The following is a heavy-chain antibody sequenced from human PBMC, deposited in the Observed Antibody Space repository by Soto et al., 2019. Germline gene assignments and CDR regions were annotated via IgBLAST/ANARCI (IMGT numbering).Heavy chain of an antibody. CDR3: ARGVLEWLLRDSYYYYMDV. CDR1: GASISGYY. D-gene: IGHD3-3*01. J-gene: IGHJ6*03. CDR2: IYYGGTS. Sequence: SETLSLTCTVSGASISGYYWSWIRQPPGKGLEWVGYIYYGGTSNYNLSLKSRVTLSADSSNNQYSLKLSSVTAADTAVYYCARGVLEWLLRDSYYYYMDVWGKGTTVTVSS. V-gene: IGHV4-59*01.